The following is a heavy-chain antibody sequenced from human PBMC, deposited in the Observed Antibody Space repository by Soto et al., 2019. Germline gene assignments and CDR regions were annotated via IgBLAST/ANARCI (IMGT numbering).Heavy chain of an antibody. J-gene: IGHJ6*02. CDR3: ARAVAAAGTAPVRYYYYGMDV. CDR1: GGTFSSYA. V-gene: IGHV1-69*06. CDR2: IIPIFGTA. D-gene: IGHD6-13*01. Sequence: ASVKVSCKASGGTFSSYAISWVRQAPGQGLEWMGGIIPIFGTANYAQKFQGRVTITADKSTSTAYMELSSLRSEDTAVYYCARAVAAAGTAPVRYYYYGMDVWGQGTTVIFS.